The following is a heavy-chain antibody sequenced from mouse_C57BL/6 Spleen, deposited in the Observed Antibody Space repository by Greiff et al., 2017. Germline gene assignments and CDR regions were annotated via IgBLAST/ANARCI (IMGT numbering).Heavy chain of an antibody. CDR1: GYTFTSYG. CDR3: ARRAVVASYYFDY. Sequence: VQLQQSGAELARPGASVKLSCKASGYTFTSYGISWVKQRTGQGLEWIGEIYPRSGNTYYNETFKGKATLTADNSSSTAYMELRSLTSEDSAVYFCARRAVVASYYFDYWGQGTTLTVSS. D-gene: IGHD1-1*01. V-gene: IGHV1-81*01. CDR2: IYPRSGNT. J-gene: IGHJ2*01.